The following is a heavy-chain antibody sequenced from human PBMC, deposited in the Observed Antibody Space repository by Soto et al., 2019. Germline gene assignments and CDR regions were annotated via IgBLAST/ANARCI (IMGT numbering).Heavy chain of an antibody. CDR1: GFTFSDYL. D-gene: IGHD6-19*01. J-gene: IGHJ4*02. CDR3: AIGHWLGK. CDR2: IKQDGNEK. V-gene: IGHV3-7*01. Sequence: EVQLVDSGGALVQPGASLRLSSAASGFTFSDYLMTWVRQAPGKGLEWVATIKQDGNEKYYVDSVKGRFTISRDNAKNSLYLQLNALRAEDTAVYYCAIGHWLGKWGQGTLVTVSS.